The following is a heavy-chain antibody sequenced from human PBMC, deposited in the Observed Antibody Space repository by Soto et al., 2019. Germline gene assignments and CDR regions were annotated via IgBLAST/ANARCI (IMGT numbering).Heavy chain of an antibody. CDR2: ISSSSSYI. J-gene: IGHJ4*02. CDR3: ARSNGDFDY. CDR1: GFTFLLYI. Sequence: GGSLRLSCAASGFTFLLYIIPWVRQAPGKGLEWVSSISSSSSYIYYADSVKGRFTLSRAPAKHSLYLQMNSLRAEDTAVYYCARSNGDFDYWGQGTLVTVSS. V-gene: IGHV3-21*01. D-gene: IGHD4-17*01.